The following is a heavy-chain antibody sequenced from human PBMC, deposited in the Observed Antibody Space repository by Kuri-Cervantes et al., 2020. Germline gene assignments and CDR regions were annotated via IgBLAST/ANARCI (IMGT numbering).Heavy chain of an antibody. CDR3: AKGRSSWSLRPFDY. D-gene: IGHD6-13*01. CDR2: ISSSSSAI. CDR1: GFSFSSYS. V-gene: IGHV3-48*01. Sequence: GGSLRLSCAASGFSFSSYSMNWVRQAPGKGLEWVSYISSSSSAIYYADSVKGRFTISRDNAKSSLYLQMNSLRAEDTAVYYCAKGRSSWSLRPFDYWGQGTLVTVSS. J-gene: IGHJ4*02.